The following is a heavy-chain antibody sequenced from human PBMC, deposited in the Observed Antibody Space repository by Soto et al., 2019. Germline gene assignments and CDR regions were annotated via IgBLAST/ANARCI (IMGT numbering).Heavy chain of an antibody. V-gene: IGHV3-30*18. CDR2: ISYEGSNK. CDR1: GFTFSSHG. CDR3: AKDGVIYSSGWLDY. J-gene: IGHJ4*02. D-gene: IGHD6-19*01. Sequence: GGSLRLSCAASGFTFSSHGMHWVRQAPGEGLEWVAVISYEGSNKHYADSVKGRFTISRDNSKNTLYLQMNSLRAEDTAVYYCAKDGVIYSSGWLDYWGQGTLVTVSS.